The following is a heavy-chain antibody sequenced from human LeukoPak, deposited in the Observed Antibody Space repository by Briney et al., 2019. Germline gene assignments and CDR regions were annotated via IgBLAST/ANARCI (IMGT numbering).Heavy chain of an antibody. Sequence: GGSLRLSCAASELTFTTYGMHWVRQAPGKGLEWVAFIYYDGSNIYYADYVKGRFTISRDISKNTLYLQMDSLRAEDTAIYYCARDWKTNSFDYWGQGTLVTVSS. D-gene: IGHD1-1*01. CDR1: ELTFTTYG. V-gene: IGHV3-33*01. CDR2: IYYDGSNI. J-gene: IGHJ4*02. CDR3: ARDWKTNSFDY.